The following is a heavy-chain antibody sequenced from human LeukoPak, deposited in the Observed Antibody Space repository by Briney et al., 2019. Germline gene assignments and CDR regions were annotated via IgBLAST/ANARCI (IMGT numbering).Heavy chain of an antibody. V-gene: IGHV1-2*02. CDR1: GYTSSGSY. CDR3: ARGKMNGDDFDY. J-gene: IGHJ4*02. D-gene: IGHD4-17*01. CDR2: INPNSGT. Sequence: GASVKVSCKASGYTSSGSYMHWVGKPLGQGPDWMGWINPNSGTNYAKRFQDRVTMTRDTSISTAYMELTRLRSEDTAVYYCARGKMNGDDFDYWGQGTLVTVSS.